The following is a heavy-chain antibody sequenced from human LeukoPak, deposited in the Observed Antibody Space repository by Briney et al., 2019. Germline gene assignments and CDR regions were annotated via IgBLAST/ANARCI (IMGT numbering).Heavy chain of an antibody. V-gene: IGHV3-23*01. CDR2: VTGSGGTT. D-gene: IGHD3-16*02. J-gene: IGHJ4*02. CDR1: GFTFDTYA. Sequence: GGSLRLSCAASGFTFDTYAMSWVRQAPGKGLEWVSSVTGSGGTTYYADSVKGRFTIYRDHSGNTLYLQMNSLRAEDTAMYYCAKDVSEDYRVWGSYRSDSWGQGTLVTVSS. CDR3: AKDVSEDYRVWGSYRSDS.